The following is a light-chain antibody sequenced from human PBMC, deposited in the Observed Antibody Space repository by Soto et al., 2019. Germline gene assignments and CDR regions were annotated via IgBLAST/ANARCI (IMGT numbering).Light chain of an antibody. CDR1: QGIKNY. CDR2: AAS. J-gene: IGKJ4*01. CDR3: QRYYNAPFT. Sequence: DIKVTQYPSSLSASVGDRVTITCRASQGIKNYLAWYQQKPGEIPKLLIYAASTLESGIPPRFSGSGSGTEFTLTINNLQPEDGATYYCQRYYNAPFTFGGGTKVEIK. V-gene: IGKV1-27*01.